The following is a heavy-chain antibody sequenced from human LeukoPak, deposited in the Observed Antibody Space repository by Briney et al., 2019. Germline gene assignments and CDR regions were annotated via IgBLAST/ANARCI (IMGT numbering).Heavy chain of an antibody. CDR3: ARDGGYCSSGTICYSRAEYYYYGLDV. CDR1: GYIFPDYY. Sequence: ASVKVSCKASGYIFPDYYIYWVRQAPGQGPEWMGRINPNSGGTNYAQNFQGRVTMTRDTSISTVYMELSRLRSDDTAVYYCARDGGYCSSGTICYSRAEYYYYGLDVWGQGTTVTVSS. V-gene: IGHV1-2*06. D-gene: IGHD2-2*01. CDR2: INPNSGGT. J-gene: IGHJ6*02.